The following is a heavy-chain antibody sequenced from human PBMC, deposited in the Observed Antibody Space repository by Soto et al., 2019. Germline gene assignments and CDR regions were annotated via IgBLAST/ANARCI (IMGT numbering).Heavy chain of an antibody. V-gene: IGHV2-5*02. D-gene: IGHD3-10*01. CDR1: GFSLSTSGVG. CDR2: IYWDDDK. J-gene: IGHJ4*02. Sequence: QITLKESGPTLVKPTQTLTLTCTFSGFSLSTSGVGVSWIRQHQGKALEWLALIYWDDDKRYSPSLKNRLTITQDTSKNQEVLTMTNMDPVDTATYSYAHISDVLLWFGESFGGEIDYWGQGTLVTVSS. CDR3: AHISDVLLWFGESFGGEIDY.